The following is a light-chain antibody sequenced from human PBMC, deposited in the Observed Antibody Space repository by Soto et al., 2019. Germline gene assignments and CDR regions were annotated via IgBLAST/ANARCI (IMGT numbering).Light chain of an antibody. CDR1: SSDVGGYKY. CDR2: EVS. Sequence: SVLTQPASVSGSPGQSITISCTGTSSDVGGYKYVSWYQQHPGKGPKLMIYEVSNRPSGVSDRFSGSKSGNTASLTISGLQAEDESDYYCISCTSSNTYVFGTGTKVTVL. CDR3: ISCTSSNTYV. V-gene: IGLV2-14*01. J-gene: IGLJ1*01.